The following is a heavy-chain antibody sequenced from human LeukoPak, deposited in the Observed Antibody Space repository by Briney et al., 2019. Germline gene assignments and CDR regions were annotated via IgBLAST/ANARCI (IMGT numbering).Heavy chain of an antibody. V-gene: IGHV3-74*01. J-gene: IGHJ4*02. D-gene: IGHD1-26*01. CDR3: VRDGSYKFDY. CDR1: GFTFSNSW. CDR2: IKSDGIST. Sequence: GGSLRLSCAVSGFTFSNSWMHWVRQTPGKGLVWVSRIKSDGISTIYADSVKGRFTISRDNAKKTLYLQMNSLRAEDTAVYYCVRDGSYKFDYWGQGTLVTVSS.